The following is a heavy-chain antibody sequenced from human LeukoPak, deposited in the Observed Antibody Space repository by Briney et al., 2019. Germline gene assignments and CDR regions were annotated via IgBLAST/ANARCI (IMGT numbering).Heavy chain of an antibody. CDR3: ARHERAVAGKCDS. D-gene: IGHD6-19*01. V-gene: IGHV5-51*01. Sequence: GESLKISCKGSGYSFTSYWIGWVRQMPGKGLEWMGIIYPGDSDTRYSPSFEGQVTISADTSSRIACLQWSRLKASDTAMYYCARHERAVAGKCDSWGQGTLVTVSS. CDR1: GYSFTSYW. J-gene: IGHJ4*02. CDR2: IYPGDSDT.